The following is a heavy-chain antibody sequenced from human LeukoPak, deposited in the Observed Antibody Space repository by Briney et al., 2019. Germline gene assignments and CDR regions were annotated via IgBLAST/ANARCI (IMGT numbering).Heavy chain of an antibody. CDR2: IIPMFGIA. V-gene: IGHV1-69*13. J-gene: IGHJ4*02. CDR3: ARDRPYTGGWRGFDY. Sequence: SVKVSCKASGGTFSMYAISWVRQAPGQGLEWMGGIIPMFGIANYAQKFQGRVTITADESTSTAYMELSSLRSEDTAVYYCARDRPYTGGWRGFDYWGQGTLVTVSS. CDR1: GGTFSMYA. D-gene: IGHD6-19*01.